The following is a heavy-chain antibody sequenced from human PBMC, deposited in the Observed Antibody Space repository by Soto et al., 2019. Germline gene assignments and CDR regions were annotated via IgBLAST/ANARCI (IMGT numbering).Heavy chain of an antibody. J-gene: IGHJ4*02. V-gene: IGHV3-53*04. Sequence: GGSLRLSCAASGFTFSSYAMSWVRQAPGKGLEWVSVIYSGGSTYYADSVKGRFTISRHNSKNTLYLQMNSLRAEDTAVYYCARDDPPSMVRGVSTSNYWGQGTLVTVSS. CDR1: GFTFSSYA. CDR2: IYSGGST. D-gene: IGHD3-10*01. CDR3: ARDDPPSMVRGVSTSNY.